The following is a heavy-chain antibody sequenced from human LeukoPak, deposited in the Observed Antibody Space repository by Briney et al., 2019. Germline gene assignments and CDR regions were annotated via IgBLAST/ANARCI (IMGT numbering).Heavy chain of an antibody. D-gene: IGHD6-19*01. CDR3: ARALAVAGTTGDY. V-gene: IGHV1-18*01. CDR1: GYTFTRSG. CDR2: ISAYNGNT. J-gene: IGHJ4*02. Sequence: ASVNVSRKASGYTFTRSGTCCVPQAPGQGLGWMGWISAYNGNTNYAQKLQGRVTMTTDTSTSTAYMELRSLRSDDTAVYYCARALAVAGTTGDYWGKGTLVTVSS.